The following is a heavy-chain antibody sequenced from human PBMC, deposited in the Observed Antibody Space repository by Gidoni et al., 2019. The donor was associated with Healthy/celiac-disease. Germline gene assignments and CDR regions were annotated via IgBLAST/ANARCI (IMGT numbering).Heavy chain of an antibody. D-gene: IGHD1-1*01. J-gene: IGHJ6*03. V-gene: IGHV7-4-1*02. Sequence: NWVRQAPGQGLEGMGWINTNTGSPTYAQGFTGRFVFSLDTSVSTAYLQISSLKAEDTAVYYCARRTDGTGLYYYYYMDVWGKGTTVTVSS. CDR2: INTNTGSP. CDR3: ARRTDGTGLYYYYYMDV.